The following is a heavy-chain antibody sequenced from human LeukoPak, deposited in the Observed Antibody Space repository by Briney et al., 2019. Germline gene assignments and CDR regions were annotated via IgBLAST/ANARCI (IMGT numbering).Heavy chain of an antibody. CDR2: INSDASIT. Sequence: GGSLRLSCAAPGFTLSDYWMHWVRQGPGKGLVWVSRINSDASITDSADSVKGRFTISRDNSKNTLYLQMNSLRAEDTAVYYCAKEAYYYGSGSYPFDYWGQGTLVTVSS. CDR1: GFTLSDYW. D-gene: IGHD3-10*01. CDR3: AKEAYYYGSGSYPFDY. V-gene: IGHV3-74*01. J-gene: IGHJ4*02.